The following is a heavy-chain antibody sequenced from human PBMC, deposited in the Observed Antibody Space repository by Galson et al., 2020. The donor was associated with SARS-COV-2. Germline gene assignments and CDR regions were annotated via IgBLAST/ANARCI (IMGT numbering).Heavy chain of an antibody. J-gene: IGHJ5*02. Sequence: GGSLRLSCAASGFTFDDYAMHWVRQAPGKGLEWVSGISWNSGSIGYADSVKVRFTISRDNAKNSLYLQMNSLRAEDTALYYCAKGLPLVKRYSDNWFYPWGQGTLVTVSS. D-gene: IGHD5-12*01. CDR3: AKGLPLVKRYSDNWFYP. V-gene: IGHV3-9*01. CDR1: GFTFDDYA. CDR2: ISWNSGSI.